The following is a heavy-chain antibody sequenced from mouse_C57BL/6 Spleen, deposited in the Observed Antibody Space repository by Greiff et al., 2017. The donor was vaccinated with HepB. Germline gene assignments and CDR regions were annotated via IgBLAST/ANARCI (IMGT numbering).Heavy chain of an antibody. J-gene: IGHJ4*01. Sequence: QVQLQQSGAELVRPGASVTLSCKASGYTFTDYEMHWVKQTPVHGLEWIGAIDPETGGTAYYQKFKGKAILTADKSSSTAYMELRSLTSEDSAVYYCTRSSNYDAMDYWGQGTSVTVSS. V-gene: IGHV1-15*01. D-gene: IGHD2-5*01. CDR2: IDPETGGT. CDR1: GYTFTDYE. CDR3: TRSSNYDAMDY.